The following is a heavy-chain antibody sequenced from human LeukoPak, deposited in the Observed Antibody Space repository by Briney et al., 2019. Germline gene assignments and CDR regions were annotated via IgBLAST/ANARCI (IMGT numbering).Heavy chain of an antibody. CDR2: INHSGST. J-gene: IGHJ5*02. V-gene: IGHV4-39*07. CDR3: ARGGTTGTTKRTGFDP. CDR1: GGSISSGDYY. Sequence: SETLSLTCTVSGGSISSGDYYWSWIRQPPGKGLEWIGEINHSGSTNYNPSLKSRVTISVDTSKNQFSLKLSSVTAADTAVYYCARGGTTGTTKRTGFDPWGQGTLVTVSS. D-gene: IGHD1-1*01.